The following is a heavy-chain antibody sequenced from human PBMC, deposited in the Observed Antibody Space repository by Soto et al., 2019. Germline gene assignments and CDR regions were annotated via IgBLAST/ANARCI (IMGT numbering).Heavy chain of an antibody. D-gene: IGHD6-19*01. Sequence: GASVKVSCKASGYTFTSYGISWVRQAPGQGLEWMGWISAYNGNTNYAQKLQGRVTMTTDTSTSTAYMELRSLRSDDTAVYYCAVADRYSSGWYGGDAFDIWGQGTMVTVSS. V-gene: IGHV1-18*01. CDR3: AVADRYSSGWYGGDAFDI. CDR1: GYTFTSYG. CDR2: ISAYNGNT. J-gene: IGHJ3*02.